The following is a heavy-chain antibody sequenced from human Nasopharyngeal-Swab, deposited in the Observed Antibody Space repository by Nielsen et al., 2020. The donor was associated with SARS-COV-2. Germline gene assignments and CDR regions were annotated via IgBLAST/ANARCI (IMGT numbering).Heavy chain of an antibody. CDR2: IIPIFGTA. CDR1: GGTFNSYA. D-gene: IGHD2-2*01. J-gene: IGHJ4*02. CDR3: ARDPESGVVVPAAMREVTPFDY. V-gene: IGHV1-69*06. Sequence: SVKVSCKASGGTFNSYAISWVRQAPGQGLEWMGGIIPIFGTANYAQKFQGRVTITADKSTSTAYMELSSLRSEDTAVYYCARDPESGVVVPAAMREVTPFDYWGQGTLVTVSS.